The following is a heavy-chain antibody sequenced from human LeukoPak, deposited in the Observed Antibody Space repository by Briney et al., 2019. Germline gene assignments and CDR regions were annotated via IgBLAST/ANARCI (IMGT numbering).Heavy chain of an antibody. D-gene: IGHD3-16*01. Sequence: GGSLRLSCAASGFGVSSNYMTWVRQAPGKGLDWVSVIFSGGNTYYADSVKGRFTISRDNSKNTLYLQMNSLRAEDTAVYYCARDRGEGTDYWGQGTLVTVSS. CDR1: GFGVSSNY. CDR3: ARDRGEGTDY. V-gene: IGHV3-53*01. J-gene: IGHJ4*02. CDR2: IFSGGNT.